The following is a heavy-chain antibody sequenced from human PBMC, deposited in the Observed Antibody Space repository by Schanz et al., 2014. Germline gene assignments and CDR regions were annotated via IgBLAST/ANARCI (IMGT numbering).Heavy chain of an antibody. D-gene: IGHD2-2*01. J-gene: IGHJ4*02. V-gene: IGHV1-46*03. Sequence: QVQLVQSGAEVKKPGASVKVSCKASGYTFTSYYMHWVRHAPGQGLEWMGIINPSSGTTRIAQNFQGRLAVTRDTSASTVNMELSSLRSEDTAVYYCARGGFFDSTSFDSWGQGTLVTVSS. CDR1: GYTFTSYY. CDR3: ARGGFFDSTSFDS. CDR2: INPSSGTT.